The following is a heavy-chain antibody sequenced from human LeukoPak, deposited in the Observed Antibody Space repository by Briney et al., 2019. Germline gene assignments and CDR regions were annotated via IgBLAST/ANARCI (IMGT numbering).Heavy chain of an antibody. CDR3: ARDVQAAAADFDY. D-gene: IGHD6-13*01. CDR1: GYNVKNYG. V-gene: IGHV1-18*01. CDR2: ISAYNGNT. J-gene: IGHJ4*02. Sequence: ASVKVSCKASGYNVKNYGISWVRQAPGQGLEWMGWISAYNGNTNYAQKLQGRVTMTTDTSTSTAYMELRSLRSDDTAVYYCARDVQAAAADFDYWGQGTLVTVSS.